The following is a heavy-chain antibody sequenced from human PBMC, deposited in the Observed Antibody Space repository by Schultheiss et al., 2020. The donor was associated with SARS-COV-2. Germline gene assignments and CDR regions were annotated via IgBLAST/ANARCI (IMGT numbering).Heavy chain of an antibody. CDR1: GGSISSYY. Sequence: SETLSLTCTVSGGSISSYYWSWIRQPAGKGLEWIGRIYTSGSTNYNPSLKSRVTISVDTSKNQFSLKLSSVTAADTAVYYCARAARPTALYYYYYMDVWGKGTTVTVSS. CDR3: ARAARPTALYYYYYMDV. CDR2: IYTSGST. V-gene: IGHV4-4*07. D-gene: IGHD6-13*01. J-gene: IGHJ6*03.